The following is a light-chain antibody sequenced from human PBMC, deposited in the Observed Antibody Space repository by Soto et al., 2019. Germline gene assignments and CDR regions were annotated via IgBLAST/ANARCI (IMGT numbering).Light chain of an antibody. V-gene: IGKV3-15*01. CDR2: GSS. Sequence: EIVMTQSPATLSVSPGERATLSCRASQSVNSNLAWYQQKPGQAPRLPISGSSTRATGMPARFSDSGSQTEFTLTISSLQSEDFAVYYCQQYNNWWTFGQGTKVEMK. CDR3: QQYNNWWT. J-gene: IGKJ1*01. CDR1: QSVNSN.